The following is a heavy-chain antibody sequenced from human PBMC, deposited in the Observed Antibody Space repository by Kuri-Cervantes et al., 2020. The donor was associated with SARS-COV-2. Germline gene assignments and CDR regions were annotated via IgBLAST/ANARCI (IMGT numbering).Heavy chain of an antibody. J-gene: IGHJ4*02. D-gene: IGHD4-11*01. Sequence: ASVKVSCKVSGYTLTELSMHWVRQAPGQGLEWMGIINPSGGSTSYAQKFQGRVTMTRDTSTSTVYMELSSLRSEDTAVYYCARGSAGGRYSNYVFDYWGQGTLVTVSS. CDR1: GYTLTELS. V-gene: IGHV1-46*01. CDR3: ARGSAGGRYSNYVFDY. CDR2: INPSGGST.